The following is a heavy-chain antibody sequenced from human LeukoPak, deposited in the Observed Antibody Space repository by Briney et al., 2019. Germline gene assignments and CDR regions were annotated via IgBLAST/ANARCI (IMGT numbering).Heavy chain of an antibody. CDR1: GFTFSNYW. V-gene: IGHV3-7*03. J-gene: IGHJ6*02. Sequence: GSLRLSCAASGFTFSNYWMTWVRQAPGKGLEWVANINRDGSERYYVDSVKGRFTISRDDAKSSLYLQMNSLRAEDTAVYYCARRNAMDVWGQGTTVIVFS. CDR2: INRDGSER. CDR3: ARRNAMDV.